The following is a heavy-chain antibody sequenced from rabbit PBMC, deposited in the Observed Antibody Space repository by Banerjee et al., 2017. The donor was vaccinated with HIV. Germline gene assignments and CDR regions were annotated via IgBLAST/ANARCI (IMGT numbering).Heavy chain of an antibody. CDR1: GFSFSSSYW. CDR3: ARDRTAGYAGYAYAPYGMDL. J-gene: IGHJ6*01. CDR2: IYAGSSGIT. Sequence: QEQLEESGGGLVKPEGSLTLTCKASGFSFSSSYWIPWVRQAPGKGLEWIGTIYAGSSGITYYASWAKGRFTISKTSSTTVTLQMTSLTAADTATYFCARDRTAGYAGYAYAPYGMDLWGQGTLVTVS. V-gene: IGHV1S45*01. D-gene: IGHD6-1*01.